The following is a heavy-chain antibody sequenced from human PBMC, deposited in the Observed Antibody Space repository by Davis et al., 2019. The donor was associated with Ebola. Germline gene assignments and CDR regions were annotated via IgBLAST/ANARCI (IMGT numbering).Heavy chain of an antibody. V-gene: IGHV4-59*01. Sequence: SETLSLTCTVSSDSISSYYWNWVRQPPGKGLEWIGYIFQSGSTYYNPSLKSRVTMLVDTSKNQFSLKLSSVTAADTAVYYCARRKGLYYYYGMDVWGKGTTVTVSS. CDR2: IFQSGST. J-gene: IGHJ6*04. CDR1: SDSISSYY. CDR3: ARRKGLYYYYGMDV. D-gene: IGHD3-16*01.